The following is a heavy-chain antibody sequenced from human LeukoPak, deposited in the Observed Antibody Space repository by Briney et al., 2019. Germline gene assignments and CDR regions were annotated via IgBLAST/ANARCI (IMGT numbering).Heavy chain of an antibody. Sequence: PSETLSLTCTVSGGSISSYYWSWIRQPPGKGLEWIGYIYYSGSTNYNPSLKSRVTISVDTSKNQFSLKLSSVTAADTVVYYCARQGVGDPRYYYYYGMDVWGQGTTVTVSS. D-gene: IGHD4-17*01. CDR1: GGSISSYY. CDR3: ARQGVGDPRYYYYYGMDV. J-gene: IGHJ6*02. V-gene: IGHV4-59*08. CDR2: IYYSGST.